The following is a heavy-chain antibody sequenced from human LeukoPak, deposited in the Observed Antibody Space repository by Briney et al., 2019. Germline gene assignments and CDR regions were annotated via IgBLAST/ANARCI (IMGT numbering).Heavy chain of an antibody. CDR3: ARDSSDPFDY. J-gene: IGHJ4*02. CDR1: GGSVSSGSYY. Sequence: SETLSLTCTVSGGSVSSGSYYWSWIRQPPGKGLEWIGYIYYSGSTNYNPSLKSRVTISVDTSKNQFSLKLSSVTAADTAVYYCARDSSDPFDYWGQGTLVTVSS. V-gene: IGHV4-61*01. D-gene: IGHD6-19*01. CDR2: IYYSGST.